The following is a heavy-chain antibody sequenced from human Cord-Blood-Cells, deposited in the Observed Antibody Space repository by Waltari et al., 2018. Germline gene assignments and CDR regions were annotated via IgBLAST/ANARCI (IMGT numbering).Heavy chain of an antibody. J-gene: IGHJ5*02. V-gene: IGHV4-39*01. CDR3: AVTVTNWFDP. D-gene: IGHD4-17*01. CDR1: GGSISSSSDY. CDR2: IYYSGST. Sequence: QLQLQESGQGLVKPSETMSLTCPVSGGSISSSSDYWGWIRQPPGKGLEWIGSIYYSGSTYYNPSLKSRVTISVDTSKNQFSLKLSSVTAADTAVYYCAVTVTNWFDPWGQGTLVTVSS.